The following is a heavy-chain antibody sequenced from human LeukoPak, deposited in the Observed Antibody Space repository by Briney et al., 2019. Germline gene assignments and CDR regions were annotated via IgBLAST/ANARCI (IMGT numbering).Heavy chain of an antibody. J-gene: IGHJ3*02. CDR3: ARDLITMIVVVNDAFDI. V-gene: IGHV3-30*02. Sequence: GGSLRLSYAASGFTFNRHGMHWVRQAPGKGLEWVAFIQDDGSPQYYADSVRGRFSVSRDNAKNSLYLQMNSLRAEDTAVYYCARDLITMIVVVNDAFDIWGQGTMVTVSS. D-gene: IGHD3-22*01. CDR2: IQDDGSPQ. CDR1: GFTFNRHG.